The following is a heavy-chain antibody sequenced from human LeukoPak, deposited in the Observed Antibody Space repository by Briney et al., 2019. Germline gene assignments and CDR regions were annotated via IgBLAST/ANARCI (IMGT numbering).Heavy chain of an antibody. CDR1: GGSISNYY. Sequence: SETLSLTCTVSGGSISNYYWSWIRQPPGKGLEWIAYIYYSGRTGYNPSLTSRVTISVDTSKTQFSLTLSSVTAADTAVYYCATGQIAVAGGYPFHIWGQGTMVTVSS. CDR2: IYYSGRT. J-gene: IGHJ3*02. D-gene: IGHD6-19*01. CDR3: ATGQIAVAGGYPFHI. V-gene: IGHV4-59*01.